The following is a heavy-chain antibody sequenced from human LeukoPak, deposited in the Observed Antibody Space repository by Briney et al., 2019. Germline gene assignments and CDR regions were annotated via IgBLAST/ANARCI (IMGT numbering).Heavy chain of an antibody. V-gene: IGHV3-53*01. Sequence: GGSLRLSCAASGFTVSSNYMSWVRQAPGKRLEWVSVFYSGGNPYYAYSVKGRFTTSRDNSKNTLYLQMNSLRAEDTAVYYCARDQGSVYYDSSGYPYYYYYMDVWGKGTTVTVSS. CDR2: FYSGGNP. J-gene: IGHJ6*03. D-gene: IGHD3-22*01. CDR3: ARDQGSVYYDSSGYPYYYYYMDV. CDR1: GFTVSSNY.